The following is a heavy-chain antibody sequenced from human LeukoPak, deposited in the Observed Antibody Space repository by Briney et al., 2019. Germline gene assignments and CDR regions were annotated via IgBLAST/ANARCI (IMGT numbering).Heavy chain of an antibody. CDR2: IYTSGST. D-gene: IGHD2-15*01. CDR1: GVSISSHY. J-gene: IGHJ4*02. V-gene: IGHV4-4*07. CDR3: ARDWRYCSVGSCSYYFDY. Sequence: SETLSLTCSVSGVSISSHYWSWIRQPAGEGLEWIGRIYTSGSTNYNPSLNSRVTISVDKSKNHLSLNLSSVTAADTTFYYCARDWRYCSVGSCSYYFDYWGQGALVTVSS.